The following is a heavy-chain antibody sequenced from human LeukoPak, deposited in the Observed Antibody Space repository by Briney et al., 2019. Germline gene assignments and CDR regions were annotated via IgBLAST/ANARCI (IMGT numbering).Heavy chain of an antibody. CDR3: ARDRGIYSGYDPNWFDP. CDR2: INHSGST. Sequence: SETLSLTCAVYGGSFSGYYWSWIRQPPGKGLEWIGEINHSGSTNYNPSLKSRVTISVDTSKNQFSLKLSSVTAEDTAVYYCARDRGIYSGYDPNWFDPWGQGTLVTVSS. D-gene: IGHD5-12*01. J-gene: IGHJ5*02. CDR1: GGSFSGYY. V-gene: IGHV4-34*01.